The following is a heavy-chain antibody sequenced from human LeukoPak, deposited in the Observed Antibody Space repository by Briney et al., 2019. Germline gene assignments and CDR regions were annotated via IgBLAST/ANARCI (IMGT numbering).Heavy chain of an antibody. Sequence: GGSLRLSCAASGFTFSSRAMSWVRQAPGKGLEWVSAISGSGGRTYYADSVKGRFTISRDNPKNTLYLQMNSLRAEDTAVYYCAKGGVVVAAKEYYYGLDVWGQGTTVTVSS. CDR2: ISGSGGRT. V-gene: IGHV3-23*01. D-gene: IGHD2-15*01. J-gene: IGHJ6*02. CDR1: GFTFSSRA. CDR3: AKGGVVVAAKEYYYGLDV.